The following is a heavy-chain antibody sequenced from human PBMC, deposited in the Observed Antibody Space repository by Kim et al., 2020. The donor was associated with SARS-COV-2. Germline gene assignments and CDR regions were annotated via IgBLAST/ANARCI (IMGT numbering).Heavy chain of an antibody. Sequence: ASVKVSCKASGYTFTNYFMHWVRQAPGQGLEWMGIINPSGGSTSYPQKFQGRVTMTRDTSTSTVYMELSSLRSEDTAVYYCARELGTTVVTGDFDYWGQGTLVTVSS. V-gene: IGHV1-46*01. J-gene: IGHJ4*02. D-gene: IGHD4-17*01. CDR3: ARELGTTVVTGDFDY. CDR1: GYTFTNYF. CDR2: INPSGGST.